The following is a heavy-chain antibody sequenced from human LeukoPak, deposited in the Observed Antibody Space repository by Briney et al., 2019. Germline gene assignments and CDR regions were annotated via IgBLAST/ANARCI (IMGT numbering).Heavy chain of an antibody. J-gene: IGHJ4*02. CDR2: ISSSGGST. CDR1: GFSFSSYA. D-gene: IGHD6-13*01. Sequence: QPGGSLRLSCSVSGFSFSSYAMSWVRQAPGKGLEWVSAISSSGGSTSYADSVKGRFTISRDNSKNTLYLQMNSLRAEDTAVYYCALRIAAAGIRWGQGTLVTVSS. CDR3: ALRIAAAGIR. V-gene: IGHV3-23*01.